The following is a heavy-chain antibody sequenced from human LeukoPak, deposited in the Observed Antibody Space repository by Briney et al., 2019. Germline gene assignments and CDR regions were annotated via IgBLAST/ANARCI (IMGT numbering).Heavy chain of an antibody. CDR2: INHSGST. D-gene: IGHD2-2*01. CDR3: ARAPPPPIDIVVVPAAHSDWFDP. Sequence: SETLSLTCAVYGGSFSGYYWSWIRQPPGKGPEWIGEINHSGSTNYNPSLKSRVTISVDTSKNQFSLKLSSVTAADTAVYYCARAPPPPIDIVVVPAAHSDWFDPWGQGTLVTVSS. CDR1: GGSFSGYY. V-gene: IGHV4-34*01. J-gene: IGHJ5*02.